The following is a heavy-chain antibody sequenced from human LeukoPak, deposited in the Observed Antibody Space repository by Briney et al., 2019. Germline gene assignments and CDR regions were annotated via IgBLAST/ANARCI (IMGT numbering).Heavy chain of an antibody. CDR3: ARAGYGSGSYLIHYFDY. CDR2: IYYSGST. Sequence: SETLSLTCTVSVGSLSSYYWSWIRQPPGKGLEGIGYIYYSGSTNYNPSLKSRVTISVDTSKNQFSLKLSSVTAADTAVYYCARAGYGSGSYLIHYFDYWGQGPLVTVSS. J-gene: IGHJ4*02. V-gene: IGHV4-59*01. D-gene: IGHD3-10*01. CDR1: VGSLSSYY.